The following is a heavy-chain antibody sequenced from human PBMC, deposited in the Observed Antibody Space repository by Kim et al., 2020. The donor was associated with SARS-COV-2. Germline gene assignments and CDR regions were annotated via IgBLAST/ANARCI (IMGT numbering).Heavy chain of an antibody. J-gene: IGHJ4*02. D-gene: IGHD3-10*01. V-gene: IGHV4-34*01. Sequence: SRVTISVDTSKNQFSLKLSSVTAADTAVYYCARGSGSDYYGSGRAKPFDYWGQGTLVTVSS. CDR3: ARGSGSDYYGSGRAKPFDY.